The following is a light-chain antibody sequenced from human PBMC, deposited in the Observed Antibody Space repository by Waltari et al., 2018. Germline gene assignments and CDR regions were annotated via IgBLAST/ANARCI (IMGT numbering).Light chain of an antibody. CDR3: SSYTSSSTLWV. J-gene: IGLJ3*02. CDR2: DVS. Sequence: QSALTQPASVSGSPGQSITISCTGTSSDVGGYNYVSWYPQHPGKAPKLTIYDVSNRPSGVSNRFSGSKSGNTASLTISGLQAEDEADYYCSSYTSSSTLWVFGGGTKLTVL. V-gene: IGLV2-14*01. CDR1: SSDVGGYNY.